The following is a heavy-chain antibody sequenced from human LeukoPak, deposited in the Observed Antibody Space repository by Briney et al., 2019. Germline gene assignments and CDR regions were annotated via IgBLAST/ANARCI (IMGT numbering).Heavy chain of an antibody. D-gene: IGHD3-3*01. V-gene: IGHV3-23*01. Sequence: QSGRSLRLSCAASGFTFSSYGMHWVRQAPGKGLEWVSAISGSGGSTYYADSVKGRFTISRDNSKNTLYLQMNGLRAEDTAVYYCAKASHRPRHYDFWSGYPLSAFDYWGQGTLVTVSS. CDR3: AKASHRPRHYDFWSGYPLSAFDY. J-gene: IGHJ4*02. CDR2: ISGSGGST. CDR1: GFTFSSYG.